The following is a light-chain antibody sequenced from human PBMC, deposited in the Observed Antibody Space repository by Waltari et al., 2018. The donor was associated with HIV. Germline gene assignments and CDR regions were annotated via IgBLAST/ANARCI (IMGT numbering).Light chain of an antibody. CDR2: SNI. CDR1: SSNIGGNA. Sequence: QSVLTQPPSASGALGQRVSIFCSGSSSNIGGNAVNWYQQLPGTAPNLLISSNIQRRSGVPDRFSASKSGTAASLAISGLQSEDEADYYCGSWDDSLNGHVVFGGGTKLTVL. CDR3: GSWDDSLNGHVV. J-gene: IGLJ2*01. V-gene: IGLV1-44*01.